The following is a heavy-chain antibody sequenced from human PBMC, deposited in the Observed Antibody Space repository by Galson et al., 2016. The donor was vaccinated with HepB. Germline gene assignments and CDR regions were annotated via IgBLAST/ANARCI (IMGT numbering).Heavy chain of an antibody. CDR3: AFRGSSSWYGYFQN. CDR1: GGTFRKYA. CDR2: VIPIFGTA. J-gene: IGHJ1*01. D-gene: IGHD6-13*01. Sequence: SVKVSCKASGGTFRKYAISWVRQAPGQGLEWMGGVIPIFGTAKYAQKFQGRVTITADESTCTAYMDLSSLRSEDTAVYYCAFRGSSSWYGYFQNWGQGTLVTVSS. V-gene: IGHV1-69*13.